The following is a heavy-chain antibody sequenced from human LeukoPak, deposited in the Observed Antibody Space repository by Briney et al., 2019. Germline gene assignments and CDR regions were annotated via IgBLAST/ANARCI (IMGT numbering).Heavy chain of an antibody. CDR3: ARGRIAVAGTGAFDI. V-gene: IGHV4-34*01. CDR2: INHSGST. CDR1: GGSFSGYY. J-gene: IGHJ3*02. D-gene: IGHD6-19*01. Sequence: SETLSLTCAVCGGSFSGYYWSWIRQPPGKGLEWIGEINHSGSTNYNPSLKSRVTISVDTSKNQFSLKLSSVTAADTAVYYCARGRIAVAGTGAFDIWGQGTMVTVSS.